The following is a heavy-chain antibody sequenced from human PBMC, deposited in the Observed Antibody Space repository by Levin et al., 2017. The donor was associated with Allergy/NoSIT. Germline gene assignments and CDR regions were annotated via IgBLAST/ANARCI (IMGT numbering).Heavy chain of an antibody. CDR2: ITHSGSP. CDR3: AGATLWFGADDAFDI. J-gene: IGHJ3*02. Sequence: SQTLSLTCAVYNGSFSGYSWTWIRQPPGKGLEWIGEITHSGSPTYNPSLKSRVSIPVDTSKNHFSLKLRSVSAADTAVYYCAGATLWFGADDAFDIWGQGTLVTVSS. CDR1: NGSFSGYS. V-gene: IGHV4-34*01. D-gene: IGHD3-10*01.